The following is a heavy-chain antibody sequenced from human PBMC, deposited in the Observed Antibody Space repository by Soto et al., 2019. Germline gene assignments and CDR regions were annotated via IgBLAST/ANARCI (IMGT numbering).Heavy chain of an antibody. CDR1: GFTLSSSW. CDR2: INQDGSEK. J-gene: IGHJ6*02. Sequence: GGSLRLSCAASGFTLSSSWMTWVRQAPGKGLEWVANINQDGSEKNYVDSVKGRFTISRDNAKNSLSLQMDSLRAEDTAVYHCARFFGMDVWGQGTTVTVSS. D-gene: IGHD3-3*01. CDR3: ARFFGMDV. V-gene: IGHV3-7*05.